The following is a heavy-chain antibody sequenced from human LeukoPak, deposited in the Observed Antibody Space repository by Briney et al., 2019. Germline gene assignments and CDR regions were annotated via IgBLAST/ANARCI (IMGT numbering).Heavy chain of an antibody. CDR2: ISSASNTI. V-gene: IGHV3-48*01. Sequence: GESLRLSCAASGFTFSSYSMNWVRHAPGKGLEGVSYISSASNTIYYADSVKGRFTISRDNAKTSLYLQMNSLRAEDTAMYYCARDGWFGDFNWFDPWGQGTLVTLSS. CDR1: GFTFSSYS. J-gene: IGHJ5*02. CDR3: ARDGWFGDFNWFDP. D-gene: IGHD3-10*01.